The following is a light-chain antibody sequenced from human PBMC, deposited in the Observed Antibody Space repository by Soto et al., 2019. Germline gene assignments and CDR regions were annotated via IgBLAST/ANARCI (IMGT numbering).Light chain of an antibody. CDR2: QAS. CDR1: QSINNW. J-gene: IGKJ4*01. CDR3: QQYNGYFIT. Sequence: DIQMTQSPSTLSAFVGDRVTITCRASQSINNWLAWYQQKPGKAPTLLIYQASTLESGVPSRFSGSASGTEFTLTISSLQPDDFATYYCQQYNGYFITFGGGTKVEIK. V-gene: IGKV1-5*03.